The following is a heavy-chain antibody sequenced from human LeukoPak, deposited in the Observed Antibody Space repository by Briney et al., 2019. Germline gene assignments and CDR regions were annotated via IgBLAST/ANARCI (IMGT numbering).Heavy chain of an antibody. CDR3: ARGKWELLRSYYYYYYMDV. CDR2: IYYSGTT. V-gene: IGHV4-59*01. Sequence: PSETLSLTCTVSGGSISSSYWSWIRQPPGKGLEWIGYIYYSGTTNYNPSLKSRVSISIDTSKNQFSLKLSSVTAADTAVYYCARGKWELLRSYYYYYYMDVWGKGTTVTVSS. CDR1: GGSISSSY. J-gene: IGHJ6*03. D-gene: IGHD1-26*01.